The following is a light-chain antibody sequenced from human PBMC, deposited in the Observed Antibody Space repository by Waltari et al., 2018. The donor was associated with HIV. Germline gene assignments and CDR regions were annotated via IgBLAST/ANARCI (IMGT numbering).Light chain of an antibody. CDR2: DDS. CDR3: QVWYSLTDPVV. Sequence: SYVLTQPPSVSVAPGQTARITCGGSSIGSKSVHWYQQKPGQAPVLVVSDDSDRPSGIPVRFSGSQAGNPATLTISRVEAGDEAVYYCQVWYSLTDPVVFGGGTKLTVL. V-gene: IGLV3-21*02. J-gene: IGLJ2*01. CDR1: SIGSKS.